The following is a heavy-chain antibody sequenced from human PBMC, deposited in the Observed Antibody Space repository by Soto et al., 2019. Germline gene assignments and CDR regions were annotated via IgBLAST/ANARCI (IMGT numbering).Heavy chain of an antibody. CDR1: GFTFSSYG. J-gene: IGHJ5*02. D-gene: IGHD6-13*01. Sequence: HLGGSLRLSCAASGFTFSSYGMHWVRQAPGKGLEWVAVISYDGSNKYYADSVKGRFTISRDNSKNTLYLQMNSLGAEDTAVYYCASDDPGQQLVPWGQGTLVTVSS. CDR3: ASDDPGQQLVP. CDR2: ISYDGSNK. V-gene: IGHV3-30*03.